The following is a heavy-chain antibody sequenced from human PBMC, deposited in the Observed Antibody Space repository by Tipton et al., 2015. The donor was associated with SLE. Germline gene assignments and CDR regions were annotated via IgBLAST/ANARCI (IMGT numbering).Heavy chain of an antibody. CDR1: GGSISSSSYY. CDR3: ARVRGSYKASFQH. D-gene: IGHD1-26*01. J-gene: IGHJ1*01. Sequence: TLSLTCTVSGGSISSSSYYWGWIRQPPGKGLEWIGSIYYSGSTYYNPSLKSRVTISVDTSKNQFSLKLSSVTAADTAVYYCARVRGSYKASFQHWGQGTLVTVSS. CDR2: IYYSGST. V-gene: IGHV4-39*07.